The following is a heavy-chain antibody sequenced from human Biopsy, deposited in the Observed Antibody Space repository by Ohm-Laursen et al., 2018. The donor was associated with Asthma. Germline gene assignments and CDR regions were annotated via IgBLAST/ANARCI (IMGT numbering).Heavy chain of an antibody. CDR2: ISYDGSNK. V-gene: IGHV3-30*03. Sequence: RSLRLSCAASGFTFSSYGMHWVRQAPGKGLEWVAVISYDGSNKCYADSVKGRFTISRDNSKNTLYLQMNSLRAEDTAVYYCARDLHPTNHLGELSEGFDYWGQGTLVTVSS. CDR3: ARDLHPTNHLGELSEGFDY. CDR1: GFTFSSYG. D-gene: IGHD3-16*02. J-gene: IGHJ4*02.